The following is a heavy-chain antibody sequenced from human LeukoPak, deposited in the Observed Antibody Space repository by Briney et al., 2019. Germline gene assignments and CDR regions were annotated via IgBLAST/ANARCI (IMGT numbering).Heavy chain of an antibody. V-gene: IGHV4-4*02. Sequence: SGTLSLTCAVSGGSISGSNWWSWVRQPPGKGLEWIGEISHSGTTNHNPSLKSRVTISVDKSKNQFSLNLSCVTGADLAVYYCGVAASAFVYWGQGTLVTVSS. CDR2: ISHSGTT. CDR1: GGSISGSNW. D-gene: IGHD2-15*01. J-gene: IGHJ4*02. CDR3: GVAASAFVY.